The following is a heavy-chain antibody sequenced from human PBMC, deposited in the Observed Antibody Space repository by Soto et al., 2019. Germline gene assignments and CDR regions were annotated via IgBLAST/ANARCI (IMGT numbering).Heavy chain of an antibody. V-gene: IGHV1-69*01. J-gene: IGHJ6*02. CDR3: ARDSLPDYDMDV. CDR2: IIPIFGTT. Sequence: QVQPVQSGDEVKKPGSSVTLSCKASGGTFTSYAISWVRQAPGQGLEWMGGIIPIFGTTYYAQKFQGRVTITADESTSTAYMELTSLRSEDTAVYHCARDSLPDYDMDVWGQGTTVTVSS. CDR1: GGTFTSYA.